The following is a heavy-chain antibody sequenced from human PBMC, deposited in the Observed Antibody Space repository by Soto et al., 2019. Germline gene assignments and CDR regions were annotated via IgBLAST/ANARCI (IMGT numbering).Heavy chain of an antibody. CDR3: ARWGEQLVRGAFDY. Sequence: GGSLRLSGEASGFTFSSYWMSWVRQAPGKGLEGVSNIKEDGSEKYYVDSVKGRFTISRDNAKNSLYLQMNSLRAEDTAVYYCARWGEQLVRGAFDYWGQGTMVTVSS. V-gene: IGHV3-7*01. D-gene: IGHD6-13*01. CDR2: IKEDGSEK. CDR1: GFTFSSYW. J-gene: IGHJ3*01.